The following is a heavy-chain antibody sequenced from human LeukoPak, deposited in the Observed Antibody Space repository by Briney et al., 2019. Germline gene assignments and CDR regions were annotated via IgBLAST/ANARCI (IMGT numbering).Heavy chain of an antibody. CDR3: ARVGYCSGGSCYFTWDY. CDR2: IYYSGST. V-gene: IGHV4-39*02. CDR1: GGSITNGSYY. D-gene: IGHD2-15*01. J-gene: IGHJ4*02. Sequence: SETLSLTCSVSGGSITNGSYYWGWIRQPPGKGLEWIGSIYYSGSTYFNPSLKSRVTMSVDTSKNQFSLKLSSVTAADTAVYYCARVGYCSGGSCYFTWDYWGQGTLVTVSS.